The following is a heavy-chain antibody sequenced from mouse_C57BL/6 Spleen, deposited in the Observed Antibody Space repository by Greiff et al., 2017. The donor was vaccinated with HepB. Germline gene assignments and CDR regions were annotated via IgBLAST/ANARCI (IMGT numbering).Heavy chain of an antibody. CDR1: GYTFTSYW. V-gene: IGHV1-7*01. CDR3: ARSGIYYDDDGYYFDY. Sequence: VQLQQSGAELAKPGASVKLSCKASGYTFTSYWMHWVKQRPGQGLEWIGYINPSSGYTKYNQKFKDKATLTADTSSSTAYMQLSSLTYEDSAVYYCARSGIYYDDDGYYFDYWGQGTTLTVSS. D-gene: IGHD2-4*01. CDR2: INPSSGYT. J-gene: IGHJ2*01.